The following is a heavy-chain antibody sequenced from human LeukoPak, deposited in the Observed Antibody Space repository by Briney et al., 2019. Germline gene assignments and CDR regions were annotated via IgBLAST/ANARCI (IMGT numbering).Heavy chain of an antibody. CDR2: INSDGIST. V-gene: IGHV3-74*01. CDR1: GFTFSAYW. Sequence: PGGSLRLSCAASGFTFSAYWMHWVRQAPGKGLVWVSRINSDGISTSYADSVKGRFTISRDNAKNTLYLQMNSLRAEDTAVYYCARTLYSSSWFDPWGQGTLVTVSS. D-gene: IGHD6-13*01. J-gene: IGHJ5*02. CDR3: ARTLYSSSWFDP.